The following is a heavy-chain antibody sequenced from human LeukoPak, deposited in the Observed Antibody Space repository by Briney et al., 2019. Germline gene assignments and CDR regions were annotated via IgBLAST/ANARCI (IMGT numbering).Heavy chain of an antibody. V-gene: IGHV4-59*08. CDR2: IFYTGST. D-gene: IGHD5-12*01. CDR3: ARQHSGLNWFDP. J-gene: IGHJ5*02. Sequence: PSETLSLTCTVSGGSISSYYWSWIRQPPGKGLEWIGYIFYTGSTNYNPSLRSRVTISVDTSKNQFSLKLSSVTAADTAVYHCARQHSGLNWFDPWGQGTLVTVSS. CDR1: GGSISSYY.